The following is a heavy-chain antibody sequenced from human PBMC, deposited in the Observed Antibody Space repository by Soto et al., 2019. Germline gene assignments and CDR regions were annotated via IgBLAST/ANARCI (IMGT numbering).Heavy chain of an antibody. CDR1: GYTFTGYY. D-gene: IGHD6-6*01. Sequence: GASVKVSCKASGYTFTGYYMHWVRQAPGQGLEWMGGIIPIFGTANYAQKFQGRVTITADESTSTAYMELSSLRSEDTAVYYCARSASAVRINWFDPWGQGTLVTVSS. V-gene: IGHV1-69*13. CDR2: IIPIFGTA. J-gene: IGHJ5*02. CDR3: ARSASAVRINWFDP.